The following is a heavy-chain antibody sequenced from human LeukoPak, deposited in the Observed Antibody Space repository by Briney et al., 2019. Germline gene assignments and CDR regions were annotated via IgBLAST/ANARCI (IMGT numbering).Heavy chain of an antibody. CDR2: ISSSGSTI. J-gene: IGHJ4*02. CDR1: GFTFSSYE. Sequence: GGSLRLSCAASGFTFSSYEMNWVRQAPGKGLEWVSYISSSGSTIYYADSVKGRFTISRDNPKNSLYLQMNSLRAEDTAVYYCARDDVDTAMVGWGQGTLVTVSS. V-gene: IGHV3-48*03. D-gene: IGHD5-18*01. CDR3: ARDDVDTAMVG.